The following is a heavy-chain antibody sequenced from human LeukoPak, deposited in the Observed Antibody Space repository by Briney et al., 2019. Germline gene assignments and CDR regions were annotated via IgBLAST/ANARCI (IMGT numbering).Heavy chain of an antibody. D-gene: IGHD3-22*01. Sequence: GGSLRLSCAASGFTFSSYGMSWVRQAPGKGLEWVANIRHDGSDKYYVDSVKGRFTISRDNAKNSLYLEMNSLRAEDTAVYYCARNSFWRDYYDTTGQTKYFDYWGQGTLVTVSS. CDR2: IRHDGSDK. J-gene: IGHJ4*02. CDR3: ARNSFWRDYYDTTGQTKYFDY. V-gene: IGHV3-7*01. CDR1: GFTFSSYG.